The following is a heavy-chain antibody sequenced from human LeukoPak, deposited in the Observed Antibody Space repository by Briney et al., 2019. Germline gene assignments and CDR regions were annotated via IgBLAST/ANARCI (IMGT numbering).Heavy chain of an antibody. CDR1: GGTFSSYA. J-gene: IGHJ4*02. V-gene: IGHV1-8*02. CDR2: MNPSNGNT. Sequence: GSSVKVSCKASGGTFSSYAINWVRQATGQGLEWMGWMNPSNGNTGFAQKFQGRLTMTRDTSISTAYMELRGLTSDDTAVYFCARGSSEEMATIADWGQGTLVTVSS. D-gene: IGHD5-24*01. CDR3: ARGSSEEMATIAD.